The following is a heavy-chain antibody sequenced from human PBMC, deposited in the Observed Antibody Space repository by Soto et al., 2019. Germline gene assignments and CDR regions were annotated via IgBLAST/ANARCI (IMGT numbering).Heavy chain of an antibody. J-gene: IGHJ3*02. V-gene: IGHV5-51*01. D-gene: IGHD2-21*02. CDR1: GYSFTIYW. Sequence: GESLKISCKGSGYSFTIYWIGWVRQMPGKGLEWMWIIYPGDSDTRYSPSFQGQVTISADKSISTAYLQWSSLKASDTAMYYCARSTYCGGDCYSSDAFVIGGQGTMVTVSS. CDR2: IYPGDSDT. CDR3: ARSTYCGGDCYSSDAFVI.